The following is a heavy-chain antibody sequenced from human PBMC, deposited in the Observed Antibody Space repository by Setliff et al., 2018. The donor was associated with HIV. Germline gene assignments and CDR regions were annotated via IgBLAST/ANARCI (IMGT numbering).Heavy chain of an antibody. CDR1: GFSLKTTGVG. CDR3: AHSRRGVES. Sequence: SGPTLVNPTQPLTLTCSFSGFSLKTTGVGVGWVRQPPGKALEWLGFIYWYDDRSHSPSLRSRVTITTDTSKNQVVLTMTNMDPEDTATYFCAHSRRGVESWGQGLLVTVSS. CDR2: IYWYDDR. V-gene: IGHV2-5*01. J-gene: IGHJ4*02. D-gene: IGHD5-12*01.